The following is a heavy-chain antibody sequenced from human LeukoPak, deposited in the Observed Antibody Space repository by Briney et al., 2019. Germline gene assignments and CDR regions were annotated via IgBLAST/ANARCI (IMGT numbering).Heavy chain of an antibody. CDR1: GFTFSSYA. D-gene: IGHD3-3*01. V-gene: IGHV3-30-3*01. CDR3: ARELDDLPYDAFDI. J-gene: IGHJ3*02. Sequence: GGSLRLSCAASGFTFSSYAMHWVRQAPGKGLEWVAVISYDGSNKYYADSVKGRFTISRDNAKNSLYLQMNSLRAEDTAVYYCARELDDLPYDAFDIWGQGTMVTVSS. CDR2: ISYDGSNK.